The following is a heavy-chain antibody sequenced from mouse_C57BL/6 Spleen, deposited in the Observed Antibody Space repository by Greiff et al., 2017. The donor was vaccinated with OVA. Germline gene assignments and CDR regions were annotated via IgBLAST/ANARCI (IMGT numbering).Heavy chain of an antibody. V-gene: IGHV5-16*01. CDR1: GFTFSDYY. J-gene: IGHJ1*03. D-gene: IGHD2-1*01. Sequence: EVMLVESEGGLVQPGSSMKLSCTASGFTFSDYYMAWVRQVPEKGLEWVANINYDGSSTYYLDSLKSRFIISRDNAKNILYLQMSSLKSEDTATYYCARIYYGNPYRYFDVWGTGTTLTVSS. CDR2: INYDGSST. CDR3: ARIYYGNPYRYFDV.